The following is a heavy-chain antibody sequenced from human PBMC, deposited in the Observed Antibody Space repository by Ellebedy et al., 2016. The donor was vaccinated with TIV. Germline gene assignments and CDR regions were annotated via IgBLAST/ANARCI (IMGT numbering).Heavy chain of an antibody. J-gene: IGHJ4*02. CDR3: ARHFRYTYGHLID. CDR2: IFYRGST. D-gene: IGHD5-18*01. CDR1: GGSVSSHY. V-gene: IGHV4-59*08. Sequence: MPGGSLRLSCSVSGGSVSSHYWSWIRQPPGKGLEWNAYIFYRGSTNYNPSLKSRVTVSVDTSKNQFSLTLDSVTAADTAVYYCARHFRYTYGHLIDWGPGILVTVAS.